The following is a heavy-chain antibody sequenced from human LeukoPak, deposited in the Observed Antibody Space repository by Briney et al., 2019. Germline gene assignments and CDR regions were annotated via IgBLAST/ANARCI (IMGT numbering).Heavy chain of an antibody. V-gene: IGHV4-38-2*01. Sequence: SGTLSLTCAVSGYSISSGYYWGWIRQPPGKGLEWIGSIYHSGSTYYNPSLKSRVTISVDTSKNQFSLKLSSVTAADTAVHYCARTNGLSGSWYSCDAFDIWGQGTMVTVSS. J-gene: IGHJ3*02. CDR2: IYHSGST. CDR1: GYSISSGYY. D-gene: IGHD6-13*01. CDR3: ARTNGLSGSWYSCDAFDI.